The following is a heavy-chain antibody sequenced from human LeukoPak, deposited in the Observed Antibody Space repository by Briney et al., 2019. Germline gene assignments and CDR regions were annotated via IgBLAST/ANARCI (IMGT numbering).Heavy chain of an antibody. D-gene: IGHD5-18*01. Sequence: PSETLSLTCAVYGGSFSGYYWSWIRQPPGKGLEWIGEINHSGSTNYNPSLKSRVTISVDTSRNQFSLKLSSVTAADTAVYYCARVGGYPSVPDYWGQGTLVTVSS. V-gene: IGHV4-34*01. CDR1: GGSFSGYY. J-gene: IGHJ4*02. CDR3: ARVGGYPSVPDY. CDR2: INHSGST.